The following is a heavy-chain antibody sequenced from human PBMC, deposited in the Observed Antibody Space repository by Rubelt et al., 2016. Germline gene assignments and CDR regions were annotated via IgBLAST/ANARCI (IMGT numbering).Heavy chain of an antibody. Sequence: QVQLVQSGAEVKKPGASVKVSCKASVYTFTSYGISWVRQAPGQGLEWMGIINPNSGGTNYGRTFPGWVTRTRDTVISTAYIELSSLRSEDTAVYYCARCPIQGGPHDYWGQGTLVTVSS. D-gene: IGHD2-2*02. CDR1: VYTFTSYG. CDR2: INPNSGGT. V-gene: IGHV1-2*04. CDR3: ARCPIQGGPHDY. J-gene: IGHJ4*02.